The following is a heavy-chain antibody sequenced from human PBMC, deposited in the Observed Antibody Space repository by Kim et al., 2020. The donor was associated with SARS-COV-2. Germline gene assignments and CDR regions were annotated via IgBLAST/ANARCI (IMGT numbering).Heavy chain of an antibody. J-gene: IGHJ6*02. CDR3: TTDGSYYYYVMDV. V-gene: IGHV3-15*01. CDR1: GFTFSNAW. Sequence: GGSLRLSCAASGFTFSNAWMSWVRQAPGKGLEWVGRIKSKTDGGTTDYAAPVKGRFTISRDDSKNTLYLQMNSLKTEDTAVYYCTTDGSYYYYVMDVWGQGTTVTVSS. CDR2: IKSKTDGGTT. D-gene: IGHD2-15*01.